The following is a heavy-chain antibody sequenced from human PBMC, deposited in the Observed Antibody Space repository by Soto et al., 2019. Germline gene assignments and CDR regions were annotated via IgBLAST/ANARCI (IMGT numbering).Heavy chain of an antibody. CDR3: ARDDAAGGLKRYCSGGSCLTGGAFDI. V-gene: IGHV1-3*01. Sequence: GASVKVSCKTSGYSFRTYILYWVRQAPGQRLEWMGWINVGKGNTKYSEKFQDRVTITRDTSASTAYLELSSLRSEDTAVYYCARDDAAGGLKRYCSGGSCLTGGAFDIWGQGTMVTVSS. J-gene: IGHJ3*02. D-gene: IGHD2-15*01. CDR2: INVGKGNT. CDR1: GYSFRTYI.